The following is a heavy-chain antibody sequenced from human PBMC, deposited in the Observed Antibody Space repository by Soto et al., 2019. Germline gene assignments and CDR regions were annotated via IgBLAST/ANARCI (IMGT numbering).Heavy chain of an antibody. D-gene: IGHD6-19*01. J-gene: IGHJ4*02. V-gene: IGHV3-30*18. CDR1: GFTFSDYA. CDR3: AKGGRQWLVTSDFNY. Sequence: VQLVESGGGVVQPGRSLRLSCAASGFTFSDYAMHWVRQAPGKGLEWVAVVSHDGRNTHYADSVKGRFTISRDSSKNTVSREMTSLRAEETAVYYFAKGGRQWLVTSDFNYWGQGALVTGSS. CDR2: VSHDGRNT.